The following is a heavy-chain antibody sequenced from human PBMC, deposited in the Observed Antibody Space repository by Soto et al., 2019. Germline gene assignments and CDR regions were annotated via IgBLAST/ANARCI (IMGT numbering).Heavy chain of an antibody. J-gene: IGHJ4*02. D-gene: IGHD3-10*01. CDR3: ASAYYYGVYFDY. Sequence: GGSLRLSCAASGFTFSSYWMSWVHQAPGKGLEWVANIKQDGSEKYYVDSVKGRFTISRDNAKNSLYLQMNSLRAEDTAVYYCASAYYYGVYFDYWGQGTLVTVSS. V-gene: IGHV3-7*01. CDR1: GFTFSSYW. CDR2: IKQDGSEK.